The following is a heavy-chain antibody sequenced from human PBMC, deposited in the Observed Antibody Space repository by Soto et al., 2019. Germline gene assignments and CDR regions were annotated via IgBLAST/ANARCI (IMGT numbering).Heavy chain of an antibody. CDR3: ATYCSGGRCPGDAFDY. CDR2: ISSSSSYI. CDR1: GFTFSSYS. J-gene: IGHJ4*02. Sequence: GGSLILSCAASGFTFSSYSMNWVRQAPGKGLEWVSSISSSSSYIYYADSVKGRFTISRDNAKNSLYLQMNSLRAEDTAVYYCATYCSGGRCPGDAFDYWGQGTLVTVSS. V-gene: IGHV3-21*01. D-gene: IGHD2-15*01.